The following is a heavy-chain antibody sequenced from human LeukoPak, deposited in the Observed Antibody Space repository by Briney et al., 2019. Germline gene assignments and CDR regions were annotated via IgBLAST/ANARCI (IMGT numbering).Heavy chain of an antibody. CDR1: GFTFRNAW. CDR3: AKDPDSSTWTPPDF. J-gene: IGHJ4*02. D-gene: IGHD6-13*01. V-gene: IGHV3-9*01. CDR2: ISWNSVNI. Sequence: GGSLRLSCAASGFTFRNAWMSWVRQAPGKGLEWVSGISWNSVNIGYADSVKGRFTISRDNAKNSLFLQMNSLRPEDTALYYCAKDPDSSTWTPPDFWGQGTLVTVSS.